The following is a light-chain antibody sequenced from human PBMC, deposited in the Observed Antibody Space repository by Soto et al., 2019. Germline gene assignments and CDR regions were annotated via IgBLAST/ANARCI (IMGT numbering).Light chain of an antibody. CDR2: GAS. CDR3: QHFGGNTFT. Sequence: EILLTQSPGTLSLSPGEGATLSCGASQSVSSRYIDWYQQRPGQTPSLLIYGASTRATGIPERFSGSGSGTHFTLTISRLEPGDFEVYYCQHFGGNTFTFGQGTRLEIK. CDR1: QSVSSRY. V-gene: IGKV3-20*01. J-gene: IGKJ5*01.